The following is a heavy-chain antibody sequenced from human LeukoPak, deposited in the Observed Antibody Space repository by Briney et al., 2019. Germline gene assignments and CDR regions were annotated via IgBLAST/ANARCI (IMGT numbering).Heavy chain of an antibody. CDR1: GGTFSSYA. D-gene: IGHD6-6*01. J-gene: IGHJ3*02. Sequence: GASVKVSCKASGGTFSSYAISWVRQAPGQGLEWMGGIIPIFGTANYAQKFQGRVTITTDESTSTAYMELSSLRSEDTAVYYCATGGPSIAARLGDDAFDIWGQGTMVTVSS. CDR3: ATGGPSIAARLGDDAFDI. CDR2: IIPIFGTA. V-gene: IGHV1-69*05.